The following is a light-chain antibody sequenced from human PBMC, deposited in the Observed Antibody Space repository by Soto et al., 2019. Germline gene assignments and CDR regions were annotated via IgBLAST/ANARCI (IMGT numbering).Light chain of an antibody. CDR3: QHYNNWLGT. J-gene: IGKJ4*01. V-gene: IGKV3-15*01. CDR2: GAS. Sequence: EIVVTQSPALVSVSPGERVPLSCRASQSVISSLAWYQQKLGQAPRLLIYGASTRATGIPARFSGSGSGTEFFLNISSLQSEDSAIYYCQHYNNWLGTFGGGTKVEIK. CDR1: QSVISS.